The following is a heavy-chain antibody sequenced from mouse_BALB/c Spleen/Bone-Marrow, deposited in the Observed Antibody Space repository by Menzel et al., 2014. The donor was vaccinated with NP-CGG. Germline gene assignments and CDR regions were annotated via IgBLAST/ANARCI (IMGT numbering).Heavy chain of an antibody. CDR2: INPDSSTI. V-gene: IGHV4-1*02. CDR1: GFDFSRFW. CDR3: ARLGYYGSFAF. J-gene: IGHJ3*01. Sequence: EVQGVESGGGPVQPGGSLKLSCAASGFDFSRFWMSWVRQAPGKGLEWIGEINPDSSTINYTPSLKDKFIISRDNAKNTLYLQMSKVRSEDTALYYCARLGYYGSFAFWGQGTLVTVSA. D-gene: IGHD1-2*01.